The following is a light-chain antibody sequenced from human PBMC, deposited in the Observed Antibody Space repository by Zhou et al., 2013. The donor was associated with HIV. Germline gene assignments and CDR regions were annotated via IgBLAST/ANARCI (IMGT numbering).Light chain of an antibody. Sequence: PGERVTLSCRASQSVSSSYLTWYQQKPGQAPRLLICGASTRATSIPATFSGSGSGTDFTLTISSLQPEDFAVYYCQHYGRSPPGITFGPGTKVDIK. CDR3: QHYGRSPPGIT. V-gene: IGKV3-20*01. J-gene: IGKJ3*01. CDR2: GAS. CDR1: QSVSSSY.